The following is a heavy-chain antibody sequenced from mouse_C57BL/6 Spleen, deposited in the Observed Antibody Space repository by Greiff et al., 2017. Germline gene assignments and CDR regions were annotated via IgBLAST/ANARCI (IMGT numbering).Heavy chain of an antibody. J-gene: IGHJ2*01. D-gene: IGHD3-3*01. Sequence: VQLQQSGPKLVKPGASVKISCKASGYSFTGYYMNWVKQSPEKSLEWIGEINPSTGGTTYNQKFKAKATLTVDKSSSTAYMQLKSLTSEDSAVYYCARGGREYFDYWGQGTTLTVSS. V-gene: IGHV1-42*01. CDR3: ARGGREYFDY. CDR2: INPSTGGT. CDR1: GYSFTGYY.